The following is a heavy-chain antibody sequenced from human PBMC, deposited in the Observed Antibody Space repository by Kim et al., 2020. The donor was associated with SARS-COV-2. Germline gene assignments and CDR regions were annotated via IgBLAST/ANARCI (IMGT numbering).Heavy chain of an antibody. Sequence: SETLSLTCTVSGGSVSSGSYYWSWIRQPPGKGLEWIGYIYYSGSTNYNPSLKSRVTISVDTSKNQFSLKLSSVTAADTAVYYCARDREVVPAANYYYYYG. J-gene: IGHJ6*01. D-gene: IGHD2-2*01. V-gene: IGHV4-61*01. CDR1: GGSVSSGSYY. CDR2: IYYSGST. CDR3: ARDREVVPAANYYYYYG.